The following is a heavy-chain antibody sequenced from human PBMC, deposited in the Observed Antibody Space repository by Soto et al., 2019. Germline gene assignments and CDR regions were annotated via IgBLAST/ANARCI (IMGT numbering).Heavy chain of an antibody. CDR2: IGSGGST. CDR3: AKDPYNHRFDS. D-gene: IGHD1-1*01. CDR1: GFTFSSYA. Sequence: EVQLLESGGGLVQPGGSLRLSCAASGFTFSSYAMTWVRQAPGKGLEWVSAIGSGGSTYYADSVKGRFTISRDNSRNTVYLQMNSLRADDTAVYYCAKDPYNHRFDSWGQGTLVTVSS. V-gene: IGHV3-23*01. J-gene: IGHJ4*02.